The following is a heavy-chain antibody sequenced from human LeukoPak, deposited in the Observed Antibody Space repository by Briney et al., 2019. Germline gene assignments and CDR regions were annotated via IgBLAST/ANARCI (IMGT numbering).Heavy chain of an antibody. D-gene: IGHD1-14*01. Sequence: GGSLRLSCAASGFTIDGYTLSWVRQAPGKGLEWVASITSGSNFVDYGDSVKGRFTISRDNAQNSLYVQMNSLRAEDTAVYYCATQPELPRWFDSWGQGTLVTVSS. CDR3: ATQPELPRWFDS. CDR1: GFTIDGYT. CDR2: ITSGSNFV. J-gene: IGHJ5*01. V-gene: IGHV3-21*01.